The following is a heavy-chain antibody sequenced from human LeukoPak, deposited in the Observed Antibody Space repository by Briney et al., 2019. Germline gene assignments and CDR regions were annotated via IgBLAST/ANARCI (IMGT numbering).Heavy chain of an antibody. V-gene: IGHV1-2*02. CDR2: INPNSGGT. CDR3: ARQRGGSENAFDI. CDR1: GYSFTGYY. Sequence: ASVKVSCKASGYSFTGYYMHWVRQAPGQGLEWMGWINPNSGGTKYAQKFKGRVTMTRDTSISTVYMELSSLRSEDTAVYYCARQRGGSENAFDIWGQGTMVTVSS. J-gene: IGHJ3*02. D-gene: IGHD1-26*01.